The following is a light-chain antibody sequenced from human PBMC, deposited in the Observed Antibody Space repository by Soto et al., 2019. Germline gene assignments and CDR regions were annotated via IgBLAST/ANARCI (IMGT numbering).Light chain of an antibody. V-gene: IGLV1-44*01. CDR3: AAWDDSLNGPV. J-gene: IGLJ3*02. CDR2: SND. Sequence: QSVLTPPPSVSGTPGQRVTISCSGSSSNIGSNTVSWYQQLPGTAPKPLIYSNDQRASGVPDLFSDSKSGTSYSLVISGLQSEDESDYYSAAWDDSLNGPVFGGGTKLTVL. CDR1: SSNIGSNT.